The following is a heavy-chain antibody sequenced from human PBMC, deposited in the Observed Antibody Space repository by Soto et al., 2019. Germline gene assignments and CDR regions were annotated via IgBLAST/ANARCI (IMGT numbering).Heavy chain of an antibody. CDR2: IYPVDSET. J-gene: IGHJ4*02. D-gene: IGHD3-16*02. CDR1: GYSFTRSW. Sequence: GESLKISCKGSGYSFTRSWVGWVRQMPGKGLEWMGIIYPVDSETRYSPSFQGQVTISADESTTTAYLQWRSLEASDNGLYCCARAVVGGINVAGWFDNWGQGTLVTVSS. CDR3: ARAVVGGINVAGWFDN. V-gene: IGHV5-51*01.